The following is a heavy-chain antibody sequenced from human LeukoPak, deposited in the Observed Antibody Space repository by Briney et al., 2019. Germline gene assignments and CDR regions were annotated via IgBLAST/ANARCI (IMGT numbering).Heavy chain of an antibody. D-gene: IGHD6-13*01. CDR3: ARHSSSYYDFDY. CDR2: IHYSGST. V-gene: IGHV4-59*08. CDR1: GASISNYY. J-gene: IGHJ4*02. Sequence: SQCLSLTCPVAGASISNYYWSCVRQHPGKGMEWIGYIHYSGSTNYNPSLKSRVTISVDTSKNQFSLMLSSVTAADTAVYYCARHSSSYYDFDYWGQGTLVTVSS.